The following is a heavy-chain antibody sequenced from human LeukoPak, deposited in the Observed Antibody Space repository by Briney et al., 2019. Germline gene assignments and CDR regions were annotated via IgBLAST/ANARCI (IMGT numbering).Heavy chain of an antibody. CDR3: ARDPLRSGNRYYFDY. Sequence: GGSLRLSCAASGFTYSDYYMSWIRQAPGKGLEWVSYISSSGSTIYYADSVKGRFTISRDNAKNSLYLQMNSLRAEDTAVYYCARDPLRSGNRYYFDYWGQGTLVTVSS. J-gene: IGHJ4*02. CDR1: GFTYSDYY. V-gene: IGHV3-11*04. D-gene: IGHD4-17*01. CDR2: ISSSGSTI.